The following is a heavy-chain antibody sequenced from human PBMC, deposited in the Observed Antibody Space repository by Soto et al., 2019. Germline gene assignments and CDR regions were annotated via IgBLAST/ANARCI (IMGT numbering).Heavy chain of an antibody. Sequence: QLQLQESGSGLVKPSQTLSLTCAVSGGSISSGGYSWSWIRQPPGKGLEWIGYIYHSGRTYYNPSLKSRVTLSVDRSKNQFSLKLSSVTAADTAVYYCASVLVTTLHYWGQGTLVTVSS. J-gene: IGHJ4*02. CDR3: ASVLVTTLHY. D-gene: IGHD4-17*01. CDR2: IYHSGRT. CDR1: GGSISSGGYS. V-gene: IGHV4-30-2*01.